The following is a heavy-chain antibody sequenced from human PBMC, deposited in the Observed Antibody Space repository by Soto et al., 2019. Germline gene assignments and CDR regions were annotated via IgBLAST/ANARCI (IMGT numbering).Heavy chain of an antibody. CDR3: ARHNYGSGSTYFDY. D-gene: IGHD3-10*01. CDR1: GGSISSYY. Sequence: QVQLQESGPGLVKPSETLSLTCTVSGGSISSYYWSWIRQPPGKGLEWIGYIYYSGSTNYNPSLKSRVTISVATSKSQFSLTLNSMTAADTAVYYCARHNYGSGSTYFDYWGQGTLVTVSS. J-gene: IGHJ4*02. CDR2: IYYSGST. V-gene: IGHV4-59*08.